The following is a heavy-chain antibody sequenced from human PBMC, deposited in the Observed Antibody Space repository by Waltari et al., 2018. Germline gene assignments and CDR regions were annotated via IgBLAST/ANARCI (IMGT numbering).Heavy chain of an antibody. V-gene: IGHV1-18*01. J-gene: IGHJ4*02. CDR3: ARDPFDDFWSAYSEYPFFDF. D-gene: IGHD3-3*01. Sequence: VNLVQSGTEVKKPGASVKVSCKASGYTFSSYGISWVRPAPEQGLEWIGWNSGNSVKTYNDIDVRGRVTMTTESSTNTAYMELDNLRSHDTAMYYCARDPFDDFWSAYSEYPFFDFWGQGTLVTVSS. CDR2: NSGNSVKT. CDR1: GYTFSSYG.